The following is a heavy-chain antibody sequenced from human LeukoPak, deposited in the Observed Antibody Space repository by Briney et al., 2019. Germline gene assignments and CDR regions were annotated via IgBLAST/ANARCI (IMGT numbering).Heavy chain of an antibody. Sequence: GRSLRLSCTGSGFTFGDYAMSWFRQAPERGLEYIGFIRSKVYGGTPEYAASVRGRFTISRDDSKSITYLQMNSLKSEDTAVYYCSREGGSGWAYDYWGQGTVVTVSS. V-gene: IGHV3-49*03. CDR2: IRSKVYGGTP. CDR1: GFTFGDYA. J-gene: IGHJ4*02. D-gene: IGHD6-19*01. CDR3: SREGGSGWAYDY.